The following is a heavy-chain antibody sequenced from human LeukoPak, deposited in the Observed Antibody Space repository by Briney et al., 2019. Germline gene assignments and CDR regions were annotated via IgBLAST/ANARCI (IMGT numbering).Heavy chain of an antibody. CDR1: GGSISSGDYY. CDR3: ARVVVPAATWVDV. Sequence: SSQTLSLTCTVSGGSISSGDYYWSWIRQPPGKGLEWIGFIYYSGSTYYNPSLKSRVTISVDTSKNQFSLKLSSVTAADTAVYYCARVVVPAATWVDVWGQGTTVTVSS. J-gene: IGHJ6*02. V-gene: IGHV4-30-4*01. D-gene: IGHD2-2*01. CDR2: IYYSGST.